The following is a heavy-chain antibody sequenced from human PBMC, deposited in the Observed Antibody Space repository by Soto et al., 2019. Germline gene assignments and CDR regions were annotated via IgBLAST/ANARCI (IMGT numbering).Heavy chain of an antibody. V-gene: IGHV1-2*04. J-gene: IGHJ5*02. CDR1: GYTFTGYY. CDR3: ARAPVVAATADDQKYNWFDP. CDR2: INPNSGGT. Sequence: QVQLVQSGAEVKKPGASVKVSCKASGYTFTGYYMHWVRQAPGQGLEWMGWINPNSGGTNYAQKFQGWVTMTRDTSISTAYMELSRLRSDDTAVYYCARAPVVAATADDQKYNWFDPWGQGTLVTVSS. D-gene: IGHD2-15*01.